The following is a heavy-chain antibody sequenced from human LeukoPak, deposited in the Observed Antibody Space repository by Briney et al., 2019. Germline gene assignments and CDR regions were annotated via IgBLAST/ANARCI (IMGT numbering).Heavy chain of an antibody. D-gene: IGHD6-6*01. J-gene: IGHJ6*03. CDR2: ITGSGDST. CDR3: AKGASSSRQYYMDV. V-gene: IGHV3-23*01. CDR1: GFTFSNYA. Sequence: GGSLRLSCAASGFTFSNYAMSWVRQAPGKGLEWVSTITGSGDSTYYADSVKGRFTISRDNSKNTLYLQMNSLRAEDTAVYYCAKGASSSRQYYMDVWGKGTTVTVSS.